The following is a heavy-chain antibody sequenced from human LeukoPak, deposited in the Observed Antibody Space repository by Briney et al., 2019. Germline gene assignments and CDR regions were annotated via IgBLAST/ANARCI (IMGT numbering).Heavy chain of an antibody. CDR3: TTTYIAAVFAY. D-gene: IGHD6-13*01. CDR2: ISSSSSYT. CDR1: GFTFSDYY. J-gene: IGHJ4*02. Sequence: GGSLRLSCAASGFTFSDYYMSWIRQAPGKGLEWVSYISSSSSYTNYADSVKGRFTISRDNAKNSLYLQMNSPKTEDTAVYYCTTTYIAAVFAYWGQGTLVTVSS. V-gene: IGHV3-11*03.